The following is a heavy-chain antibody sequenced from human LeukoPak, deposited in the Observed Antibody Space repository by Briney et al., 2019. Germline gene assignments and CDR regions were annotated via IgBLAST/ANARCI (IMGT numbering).Heavy chain of an antibody. CDR2: IYHSGST. J-gene: IGHJ5*02. V-gene: IGHV4-38-2*01. CDR1: GYSISSGYY. Sequence: SETLSLTCAVSGYSISSGYYWGWIRQPPGNGLEWIVSIYHSGSTYYNPSLKSRVTISVDTSKNQFSLKLSSVTAADTAVYYCARRIGYSSSWYNWFDPWGQGTLVTVSS. D-gene: IGHD6-13*01. CDR3: ARRIGYSSSWYNWFDP.